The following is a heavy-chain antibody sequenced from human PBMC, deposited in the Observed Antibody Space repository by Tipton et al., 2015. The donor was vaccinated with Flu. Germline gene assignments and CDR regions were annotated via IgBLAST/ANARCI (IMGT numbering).Heavy chain of an antibody. D-gene: IGHD3-10*01. Sequence: TLSLTCAVYGGSFSGYYWSWIRQPPGKGLEWIGEINHSGSTNYNPSLKSRVTISVDTSKNQFSLKLSSVTAADTAVYYCARAFGENYYGSGSLPTPAWFDPWGQGTLVTVSS. CDR3: ARAFGENYYGSGSLPTPAWFDP. J-gene: IGHJ5*02. V-gene: IGHV4-34*01. CDR1: GGSFSGYY. CDR2: INHSGST.